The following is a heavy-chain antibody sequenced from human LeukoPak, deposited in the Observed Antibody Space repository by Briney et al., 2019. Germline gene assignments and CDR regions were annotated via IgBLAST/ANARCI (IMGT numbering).Heavy chain of an antibody. V-gene: IGHV3-48*02. Sequence: GGSLRLSCEASGFTFTGYSMYWVRQAPGKGLEWLSYIGIGGNTILYADFVKGRFTISRDNAKNSLFLQMNSLRDEDTAVYYCATDKDWAFDYWGQGTQVTVSS. J-gene: IGHJ4*02. CDR3: ATDKDWAFDY. CDR2: IGIGGNTI. D-gene: IGHD3-9*01. CDR1: GFTFTGYS.